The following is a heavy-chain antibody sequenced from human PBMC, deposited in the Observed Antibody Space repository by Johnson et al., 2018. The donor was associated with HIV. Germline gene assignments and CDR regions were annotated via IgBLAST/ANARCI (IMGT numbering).Heavy chain of an antibody. J-gene: IGHJ3*02. Sequence: VQLVESGGGLVQPGGSLRLSCAASGFTFSSYDMHWVRQATGKGLEWVSAIGTAGDTYYPGSVKGRFTISSENAKNSLYLQMNSLRAEDTALYYCAREMGIAAAGTLDAFDIWGQGTLVTVSS. V-gene: IGHV3-13*01. D-gene: IGHD6-13*01. CDR2: IGTAGDT. CDR1: GFTFSSYD. CDR3: AREMGIAAAGTLDAFDI.